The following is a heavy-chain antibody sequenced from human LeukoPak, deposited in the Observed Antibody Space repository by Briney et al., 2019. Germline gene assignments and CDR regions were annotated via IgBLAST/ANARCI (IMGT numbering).Heavy chain of an antibody. CDR3: ATDPSSSWYLNWFDP. J-gene: IGHJ5*02. V-gene: IGHV3-20*04. D-gene: IGHD6-13*01. CDR2: INWDGGST. Sequence: GGSLRLSGAASGFTFDAYGMGWVRPAPGKGLEWATGINWDGGSTGYADSVKGHFTISRDNAQNPLYLQMNSLRAQHTALYYCATDPSSSWYLNWFDPWRQGTLVTVSS. CDR1: GFTFDAYG.